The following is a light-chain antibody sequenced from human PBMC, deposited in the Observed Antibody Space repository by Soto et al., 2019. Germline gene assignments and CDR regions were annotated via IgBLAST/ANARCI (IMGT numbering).Light chain of an antibody. CDR1: QSVVHSDGIAH. V-gene: IGKV2-30*02. CDR2: KVS. Sequence: VMTQSLQSLPVNLGPPDSISCASTQSVVHSDGIAHFSWFQQRPGRSPRLLIYKVSNRDTGVPDRFSGSGSGTDFTLKISRVEAEDVGVYYCVKSIRWPWTCGEGTTVAIK. J-gene: IGKJ1*01. CDR3: VKSIRWPWT.